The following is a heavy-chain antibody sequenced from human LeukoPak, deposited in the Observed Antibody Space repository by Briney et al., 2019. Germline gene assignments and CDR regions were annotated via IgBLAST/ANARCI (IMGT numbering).Heavy chain of an antibody. CDR3: ARRSTVTNAFDI. CDR1: GYCFTSYW. Sequence: PGESLKISCQGSGYCFTSYWISWVRQMPGKGLEWMGRIDPSDSYTNYSPSFQGHVTISADKSISTAYLQWSSLKASDTAMYYCARRSTVTNAFDIWGQGTMVTVSS. J-gene: IGHJ3*02. CDR2: IDPSDSYT. V-gene: IGHV5-10-1*01. D-gene: IGHD4-17*01.